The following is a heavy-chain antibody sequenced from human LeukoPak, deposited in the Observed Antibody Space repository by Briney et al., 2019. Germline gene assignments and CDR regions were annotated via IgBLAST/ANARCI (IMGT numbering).Heavy chain of an antibody. J-gene: IGHJ3*02. V-gene: IGHV5-51*01. D-gene: IGHD3-22*01. CDR3: ARPGAYYYDSSGYYHGGAFDI. CDR1: GYSFTSYW. CDR2: IYPGDSDT. Sequence: KPGESLKISCKGSGYSFTSYWIGWVRQMPGKGLEWMGIIYPGDSDTRYSPSFQGQVTISADKSISTAYLQWSSLKASDTAMYYCARPGAYYYDSSGYYHGGAFDIWGQGTMVTVSS.